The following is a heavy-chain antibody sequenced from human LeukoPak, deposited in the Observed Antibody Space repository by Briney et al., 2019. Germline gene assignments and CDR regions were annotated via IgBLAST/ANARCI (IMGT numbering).Heavy chain of an antibody. CDR2: IYSGDTT. CDR1: DSPAVTTT. D-gene: IGHD3-10*01. Sequence: GGSLRLPLQLLDSPAVTTTRAGSARLPGKGLNGFSVIYSGDTTFYADSVRGKFTISRDNSKNTLYLQMNSLRAEDTAVYYCASILRSSSGYYFDYWGQGNLVTVSS. V-gene: IGHV3-66*01. J-gene: IGHJ4*02. CDR3: ASILRSSSGYYFDY.